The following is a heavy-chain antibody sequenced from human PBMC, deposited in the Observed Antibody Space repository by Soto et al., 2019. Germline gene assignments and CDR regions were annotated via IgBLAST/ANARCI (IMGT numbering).Heavy chain of an antibody. CDR2: FYSSGSP. CDR3: ALRSMAVVPEY. J-gene: IGHJ4*02. CDR1: GDSLSGY. D-gene: IGHD3-22*01. V-gene: IGHV4-59*01. Sequence: PSETLSLTCTVSGDSLSGYWSWIRQTPGKGLEWIGYFYSSGSPHHNPSLKSRVTISEDRSKNQFYLKLSSVTAADTAVYYCALRSMAVVPEYWGQGTLVTVSS.